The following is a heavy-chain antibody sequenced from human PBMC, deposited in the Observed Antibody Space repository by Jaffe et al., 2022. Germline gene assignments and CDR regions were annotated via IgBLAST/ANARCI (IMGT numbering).Heavy chain of an antibody. V-gene: IGHV3-30*02. J-gene: IGHJ5*02. Sequence: QVQLVESGGGVVQPGGSLRLSCAASGFTFSSYGMHWVRQAPGKGLEWVAFIRYDGSNKYYADSVKGRFTISRDNSKNTLYLQMNSLRAEDTAVYYCAKELPKSFYGDPAWGQGTLVTVSS. D-gene: IGHD4-17*01. CDR2: IRYDGSNK. CDR3: AKELPKSFYGDPA. CDR1: GFTFSSYG.